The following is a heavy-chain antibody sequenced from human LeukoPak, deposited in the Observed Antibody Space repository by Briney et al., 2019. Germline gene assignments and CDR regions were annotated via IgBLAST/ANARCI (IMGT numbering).Heavy chain of an antibody. Sequence: SETLSLTCSVSGGCISSYYWSWIRQPPGKGLEWIGYIYYSGSTNYNPSLKSRVTISVDTSKNQFSLKLSSVTAADTAVYYCARGTYGDYVHYYYYYYMDVWGKGTTVTVSS. V-gene: IGHV4-59*12. CDR1: GGCISSYY. D-gene: IGHD4-17*01. CDR3: ARGTYGDYVHYYYYYYMDV. J-gene: IGHJ6*03. CDR2: IYYSGST.